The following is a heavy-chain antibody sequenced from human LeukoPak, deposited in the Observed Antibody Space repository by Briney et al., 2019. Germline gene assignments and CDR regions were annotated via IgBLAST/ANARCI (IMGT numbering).Heavy chain of an antibody. J-gene: IGHJ6*02. CDR3: ARRGYSYGLDYYYGMDV. V-gene: IGHV4-59*08. D-gene: IGHD5-18*01. CDR2: IYYSGST. Sequence: SETLSLTCTVSGGSLSSYYWSWIRQPPGKGLEWIGYIYYSGSTNYNPSLKSRGTISVDTSKNQFSLKLSSVTAADTAVYYCARRGYSYGLDYYYGMDVWGQGTTVTVSS. CDR1: GGSLSSYY.